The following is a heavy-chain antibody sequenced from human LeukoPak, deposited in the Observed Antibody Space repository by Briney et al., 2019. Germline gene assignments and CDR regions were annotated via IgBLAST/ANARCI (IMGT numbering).Heavy chain of an antibody. V-gene: IGHV4-4*07. J-gene: IGHJ3*02. CDR1: GGSISSYY. CDR2: IYTSGST. Sequence: PSETLSLTCTVSGGSISSYYWSWIRQPAGKGLEWIGRIYTSGSTNYNPSLKSRVTISVDKSKNQFSLKLSSVTAADTAVYYCARALRFLEWFPHDAFDIWSQGTMVTVS. D-gene: IGHD3-3*01. CDR3: ARALRFLEWFPHDAFDI.